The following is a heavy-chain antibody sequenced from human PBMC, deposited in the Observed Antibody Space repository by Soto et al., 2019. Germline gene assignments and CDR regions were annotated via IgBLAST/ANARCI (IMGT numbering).Heavy chain of an antibody. CDR3: TRDWRLAAAGASNYYYYYYMDV. J-gene: IGHJ6*03. CDR1: GFTFSSYS. CDR2: ISSSSSYI. V-gene: IGHV3-21*01. Sequence: EVQLVESGGGLVKPGGSLRLSCAASGFTFSSYSMNWVRQAPGKGLEWVSSISSSSSYIYYADSVKGRFNISRDNAKNSLYMQMNSLRAEDTAVYYCTRDWRLAAAGASNYYYYYYMDVWGKGTTVTVAS. D-gene: IGHD6-13*01.